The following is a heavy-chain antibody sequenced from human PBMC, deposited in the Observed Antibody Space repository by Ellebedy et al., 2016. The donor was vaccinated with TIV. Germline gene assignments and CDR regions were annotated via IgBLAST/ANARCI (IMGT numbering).Heavy chain of an antibody. CDR1: GFTFSSYS. CDR3: AREGITIFGVVAYYYYYMDV. CDR2: ISSSSSYI. Sequence: GESLKISXAASGFTFSSYSMNWVRQAPGKGLEWVSSISSSSSYIYYADSVKGRFTISRDNAKNSLYLQMNSLRAEDTAVYYCAREGITIFGVVAYYYYYMDVWGKGTTVTVSS. J-gene: IGHJ6*03. D-gene: IGHD3-3*01. V-gene: IGHV3-21*01.